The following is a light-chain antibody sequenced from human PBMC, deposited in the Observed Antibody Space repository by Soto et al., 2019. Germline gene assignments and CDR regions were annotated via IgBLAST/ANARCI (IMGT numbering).Light chain of an antibody. J-gene: IGKJ4*02. V-gene: IGKV1-5*03. Sequence: DIQMTQSPSTLYASVGDRVTITCRASQSIGASLAWFQQKPGKAPNLLIYKASSLESGVPSRFSGSGSGTEFTLTISTLQPDDFATYYCQQYNSYPLTFGGGTKVEIK. CDR1: QSIGAS. CDR3: QQYNSYPLT. CDR2: KAS.